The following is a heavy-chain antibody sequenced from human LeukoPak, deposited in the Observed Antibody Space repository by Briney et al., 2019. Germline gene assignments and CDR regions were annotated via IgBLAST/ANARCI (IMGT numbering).Heavy chain of an antibody. Sequence: GASVKVSCKASGYTFTSYYMHWVRQAPGQGLEWMGIINPSGGSTSYAQKFQGRVTMTRDTSTSTVYMELSSLRSEDTAVYYCARGRARSITIFGVVTLGYAFDIWGQGTMVTASS. V-gene: IGHV1-46*01. CDR3: ARGRARSITIFGVVTLGYAFDI. CDR2: INPSGGST. J-gene: IGHJ3*02. D-gene: IGHD3-3*01. CDR1: GYTFTSYY.